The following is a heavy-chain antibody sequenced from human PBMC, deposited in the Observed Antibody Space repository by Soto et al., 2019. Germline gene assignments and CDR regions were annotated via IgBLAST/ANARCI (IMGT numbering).Heavy chain of an antibody. CDR2: INSDGSST. V-gene: IGHV3-74*01. J-gene: IGHJ5*02. CDR1: GFTFSSYW. D-gene: IGHD5-12*01. CDR3: ARDHTYIVAYQSNWFDP. Sequence: GGSLRLSCAASGFTFSSYWMHWVRQAPGKGLVWVSRINSDGSSTSYADSVKGRFTISRDNAKNTLYLQMNSLRAEDTAVYYCARDHTYIVAYQSNWFDPWGQGTLVTVSS.